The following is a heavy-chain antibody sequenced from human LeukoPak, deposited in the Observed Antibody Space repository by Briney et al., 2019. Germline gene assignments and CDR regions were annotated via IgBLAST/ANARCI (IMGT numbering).Heavy chain of an antibody. CDR3: ARDLMGIAYRGAFYY. V-gene: IGHV3-30*04. CDR2: ISYDGSNK. J-gene: IGHJ4*02. Sequence: PGGSLRLSCAAPGFTFSSYARHSVRQAPGKGLEWEAVISYDGSNKYYSVSVKGRFTISRDNSKNTLYLQMNSLRAEDTAVYYCARDLMGIAYRGAFYYWGQGTLVTVSS. D-gene: IGHD6-13*01. CDR1: GFTFSSYA.